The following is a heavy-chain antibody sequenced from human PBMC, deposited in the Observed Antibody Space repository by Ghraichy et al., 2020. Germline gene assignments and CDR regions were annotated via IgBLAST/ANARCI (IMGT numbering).Heavy chain of an antibody. CDR3: ATAATSPKDDYYYYGMDV. D-gene: IGHD2-15*01. V-gene: IGHV1-2*02. Sequence: ASVKVSCKASGYTFTGYYMHWVRQAPGQGLEWMGWINPNSGGTNYAQKFQGRVTMTRDTSISTAYMELSRLRSDDTAVYYCATAATSPKDDYYYYGMDVWGQGTTVTVSS. J-gene: IGHJ6*02. CDR1: GYTFTGYY. CDR2: INPNSGGT.